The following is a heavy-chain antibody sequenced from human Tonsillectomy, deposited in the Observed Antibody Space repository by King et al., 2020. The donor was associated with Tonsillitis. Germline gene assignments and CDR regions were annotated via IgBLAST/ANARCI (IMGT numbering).Heavy chain of an antibody. J-gene: IGHJ6*03. D-gene: IGHD2-15*01. CDR1: GFSFDDYA. CDR3: AKAADYSLPGYDYQMDV. Sequence: VQLVESGGGLVQPGRSLRLSCAASGFSFDDYAMHWVRQPPGKGLEWVSGISWNSGRIGYADSVKGRFTISRDNAKNSLYLQMNSLRAEDTALYYCAKAADYSLPGYDYQMDVWGKGTTVTVSS. CDR2: ISWNSGRI. V-gene: IGHV3-9*01.